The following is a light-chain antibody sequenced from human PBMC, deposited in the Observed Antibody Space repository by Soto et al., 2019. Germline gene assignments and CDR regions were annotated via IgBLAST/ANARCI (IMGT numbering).Light chain of an antibody. CDR2: DVS. Sequence: QSALTQPRSVSGSPGQSVTISCTGTSSDVGGYNYVSWYQQHPGKAPKLMIYDVSKRPSGVPDRFSGSKSGNTASLTISGLQAEDEAAYYCCSYAGSYTWVFGGGTKFTVL. CDR1: SSDVGGYNY. CDR3: CSYAGSYTWV. V-gene: IGLV2-11*01. J-gene: IGLJ3*02.